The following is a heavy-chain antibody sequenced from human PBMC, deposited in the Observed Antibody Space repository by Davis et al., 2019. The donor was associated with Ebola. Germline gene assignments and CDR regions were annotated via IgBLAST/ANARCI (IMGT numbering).Heavy chain of an antibody. Sequence: SETLSLTCTVSGGSISSTTYYWGWIRQPPGKGLEWIGSIYYSGSTSYNPSLKSRVTISVDTSKNQFSLKLSSVTAADTAVYYCARGDSTVTTYYYYYGMDVWGQGTTVTVSS. CDR1: GGSISSTTYY. D-gene: IGHD4-11*01. CDR3: ARGDSTVTTYYYYYGMDV. CDR2: IYYSGST. J-gene: IGHJ6*02. V-gene: IGHV4-39*07.